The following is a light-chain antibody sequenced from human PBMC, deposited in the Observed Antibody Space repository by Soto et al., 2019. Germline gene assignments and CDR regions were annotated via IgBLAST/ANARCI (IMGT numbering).Light chain of an antibody. J-gene: IGKJ2*01. CDR2: AAS. CDR1: KGTNNY. CDR3: LQRRIYPYT. Sequence: DIQMTQSPSAMYASVADRVTITGRANKGTNNYMDWLQQKPGKVPERMIYAASSLQSGVPSRFSCSGSGTEFTITVSSLQTEDSATYCGLQRRIYPYTFGQGIKLEIK. V-gene: IGKV1-17*03.